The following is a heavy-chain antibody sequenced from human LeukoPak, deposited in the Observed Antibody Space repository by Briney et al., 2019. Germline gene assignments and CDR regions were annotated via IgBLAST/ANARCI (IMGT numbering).Heavy chain of an antibody. D-gene: IGHD5-12*01. CDR2: MNPNSGIT. J-gene: IGHJ4*02. V-gene: IGHV1-8*01. CDR1: ENNYTRVD. Sequence: SSVKVSSATSENNYTRVDKNCIPQATGQGLEKMGWMNPNSGITGYAQKFQGRVTMTRDTSIRTAYMELSSLRSEDTAVYYCARGGYSGYDSHFDYWGQGTLVTVSS. CDR3: ARGGYSGYDSHFDY.